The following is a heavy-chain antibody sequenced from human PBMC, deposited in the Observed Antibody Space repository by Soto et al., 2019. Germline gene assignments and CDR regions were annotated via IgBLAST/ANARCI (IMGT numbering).Heavy chain of an antibody. D-gene: IGHD6-13*01. V-gene: IGHV4-59*01. J-gene: IGHJ3*02. CDR2: IYYSGST. CDR1: VASISNYY. Sequence: SETLSLTCTVPVASISNYYWTWIRQPPGQGLEWIGYIYYSGSTNYNPSLKSRVTISLDTSKNQFSLKLSSVTAADTAVYYCARGIAIAGNDAFDIWGQATMVTVSS. CDR3: ARGIAIAGNDAFDI.